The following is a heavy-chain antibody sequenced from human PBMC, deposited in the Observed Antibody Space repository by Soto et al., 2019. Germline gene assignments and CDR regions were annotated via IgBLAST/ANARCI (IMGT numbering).Heavy chain of an antibody. V-gene: IGHV5-10-1*01. Sequence: GESLKISCKGSGYSFTSYWISWVRQMPGKGLEWMGRIDPSDSYTNYSPSFQGHVTISADKSISTAYLQWSSLKASDTAMYYCARGPGYCSSPRCQLGYGMDVWGQGTTVTVSS. CDR2: IDPSDSYT. J-gene: IGHJ6*02. CDR3: ARGPGYCSSPRCQLGYGMDV. CDR1: GYSFTSYW. D-gene: IGHD2-2*01.